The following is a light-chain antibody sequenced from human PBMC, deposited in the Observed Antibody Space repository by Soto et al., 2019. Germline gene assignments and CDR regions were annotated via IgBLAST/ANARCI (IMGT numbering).Light chain of an antibody. Sequence: QSVLTQPPSASGIPGQRVTISCSGSSSNIGSNSVNWYQQHPKTAPKLLIYSDNQRPSGVPDRFSGSKSGTSASLAINGLQSEDEADYYCAAWDDSLTGVVFGGGTKVTVL. CDR1: SSNIGSNS. CDR3: AAWDDSLTGVV. J-gene: IGLJ2*01. V-gene: IGLV1-44*01. CDR2: SDN.